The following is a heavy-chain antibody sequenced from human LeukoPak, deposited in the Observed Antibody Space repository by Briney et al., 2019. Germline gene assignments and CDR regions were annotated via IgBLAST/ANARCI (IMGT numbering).Heavy chain of an antibody. CDR2: IYSGGDT. CDR1: GFTVSSNY. Sequence: GGSLRLSCAASGFTVSSNYMSWVRQTPGKGLEWVSVIYSGGDTYYADSVKGRFTISRDNSKNTVYLQMNSLRVEDTAVYYCARENLGSRVFDHWGQGTLVTVSS. CDR3: ARENLGSRVFDH. V-gene: IGHV3-66*01. J-gene: IGHJ4*02.